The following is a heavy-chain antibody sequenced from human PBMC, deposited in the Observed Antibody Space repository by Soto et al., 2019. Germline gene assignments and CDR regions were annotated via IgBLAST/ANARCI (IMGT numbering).Heavy chain of an antibody. J-gene: IGHJ5*02. Sequence: PSETLSLTCTVSGGSVSPNYCSWIRQPPGKGLEWLGYIFYGGTTKYNPSLKSRVTISVDTSTNQFSLKLNSVTAADTAVYSCARITSAFDPWGQGTLVTVSS. D-gene: IGHD2-2*01. CDR2: IFYGGTT. CDR3: ARITSAFDP. V-gene: IGHV4-59*08. CDR1: GGSVSPNY.